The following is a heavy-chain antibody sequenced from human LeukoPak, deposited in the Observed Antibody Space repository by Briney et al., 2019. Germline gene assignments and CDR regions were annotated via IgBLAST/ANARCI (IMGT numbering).Heavy chain of an antibody. J-gene: IGHJ6*03. D-gene: IGHD6-19*01. CDR2: SGSGGST. Sequence: SGSGGSTYYPDSVKGRFTISRDNSKDTLYLEMNSLRAEDTAVYYCAGSAGYYYMDVWGKGTTVTVSS. V-gene: IGHV3-23*01. CDR3: AGSAGYYYMDV.